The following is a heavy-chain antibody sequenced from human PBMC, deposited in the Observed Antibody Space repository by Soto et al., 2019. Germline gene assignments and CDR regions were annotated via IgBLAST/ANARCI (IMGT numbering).Heavy chain of an antibody. CDR2: IYYSGST. Sequence: SETLSLTCTVCGGSISSYYWSWIRQPPGKGLEWIGYIYYSGSTNYNPSLKSRVTISVDTSKNQFSLKLSSVTAADTAVYYCARVPXPYSYMDVWGKGTTLTVSS. CDR1: GGSISSYY. J-gene: IGHJ6*03. CDR3: ARVPXPYSYMDV. V-gene: IGHV4-59*01.